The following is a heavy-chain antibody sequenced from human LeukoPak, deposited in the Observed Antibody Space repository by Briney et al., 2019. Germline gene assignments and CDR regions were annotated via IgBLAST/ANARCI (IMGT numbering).Heavy chain of an antibody. V-gene: IGHV1-2*04. Sequence: ASVKVSCKASGYTFSGYYMHWVRQAPGQGLEWMGWINPNSGGTNYAQKFQGWVTMTRDTSMSTAYMELSRLRSDDTAVYYCARDERAYYDFLTGYYHFDYWGQGTLVTVSS. D-gene: IGHD3-9*01. CDR2: INPNSGGT. CDR3: ARDERAYYDFLTGYYHFDY. CDR1: GYTFSGYY. J-gene: IGHJ4*02.